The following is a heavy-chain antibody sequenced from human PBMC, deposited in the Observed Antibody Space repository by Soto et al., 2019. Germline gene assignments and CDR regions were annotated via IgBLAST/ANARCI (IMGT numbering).Heavy chain of an antibody. CDR3: AGGPGGFGDFSLDY. V-gene: IGHV4-4*07. Sequence: QVQLQESGPGLVKPSETLSLSCGVSGGSISQYYWSWIRQPAGKGLEWIGRIYSGGSTNYNPSLRGRVTMSVDAAKNKFSVKLSSVTAADTAVYYCAGGPGGFGDFSLDYWGQGTLVTVSS. J-gene: IGHJ4*02. CDR2: IYSGGST. CDR1: GGSISQYY. D-gene: IGHD3-10*01.